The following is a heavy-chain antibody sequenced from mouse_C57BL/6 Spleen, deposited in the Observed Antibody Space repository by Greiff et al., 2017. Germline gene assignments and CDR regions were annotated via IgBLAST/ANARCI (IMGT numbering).Heavy chain of an antibody. V-gene: IGHV5-16*01. CDR2: INSDGSST. CDR3: ARGGDYYGSSYGYAMDY. CDR1: GFTFSDYY. J-gene: IGHJ4*01. Sequence: EVQRVESEGGLVQPGSSMKLSCTASGFTFSDYYMAWVRQVPEKGLEWVANINSDGSSTYYLDSLKSRFIISRDNAKNILYLQMSSLKSEDTATYYCARGGDYYGSSYGYAMDYWGKGTSVTVSS. D-gene: IGHD1-1*01.